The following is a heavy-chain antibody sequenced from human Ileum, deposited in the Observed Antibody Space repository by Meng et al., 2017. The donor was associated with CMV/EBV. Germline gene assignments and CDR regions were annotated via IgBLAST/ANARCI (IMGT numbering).Heavy chain of an antibody. CDR2: IYRGGST. V-gene: IGHV3-66*02. Sequence: GGSLRLSCAASGFTVSSDYMTWVRQAPGKGLERVSVIYRGGSTYYADSVKDRFTISRDNSKNTLHLQMNSLRTEDTAIYDCARDFPWSGVPDYWGQGTLVTVSS. D-gene: IGHD3-3*01. J-gene: IGHJ4*02. CDR1: GFTVSSDY. CDR3: ARDFPWSGVPDY.